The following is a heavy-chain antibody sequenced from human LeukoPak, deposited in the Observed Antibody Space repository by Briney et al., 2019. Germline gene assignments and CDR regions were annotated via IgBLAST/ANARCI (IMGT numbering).Heavy chain of an antibody. Sequence: SETLSLTCTVSGGSISSGGYYWSWIRQHPGKGLEWIGYIYYSGSTYYNPSLKSRVTISVDTSKNQFSLKLSSVTAADTAVYYCARGPNIGPPFGGYYYYYYGMDVWGQGTTVTVPS. CDR2: IYYSGST. CDR3: ARGPNIGPPFGGYYYYYYGMDV. CDR1: GGSISSGGYY. J-gene: IGHJ6*02. V-gene: IGHV4-31*03. D-gene: IGHD3-16*01.